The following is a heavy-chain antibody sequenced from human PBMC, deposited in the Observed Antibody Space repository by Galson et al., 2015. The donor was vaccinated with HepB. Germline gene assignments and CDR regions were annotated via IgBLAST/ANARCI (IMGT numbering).Heavy chain of an antibody. CDR2: ISGSGGST. J-gene: IGHJ4*02. CDR3: AKVGQLWSRGPNDY. D-gene: IGHD5-18*01. CDR1: GFTFSSYA. Sequence: SLRLSCAASGFTFSSYAMNWVRQAPGKGLEWVSAISGSGGSTYYADSVKGRFTISRDNSKNTLYLQMNSLRAEDTAVYYCAKVGQLWSRGPNDYWGQGTLVTVSS. V-gene: IGHV3-23*01.